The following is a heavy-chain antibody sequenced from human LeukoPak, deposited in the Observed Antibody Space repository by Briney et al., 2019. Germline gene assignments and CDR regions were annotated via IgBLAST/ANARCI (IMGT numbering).Heavy chain of an antibody. Sequence: ASVKASCKAPGYSFTNYDINWVRQATGQGLEWMGWMNPNSGITAYAQKFQGRVTITRNTSISTAYMELSSLRSEDTAVYYCAREDFYDSGSNDYWGQGTLVTVSS. D-gene: IGHD3-22*01. CDR2: MNPNSGIT. CDR1: GYSFTNYD. CDR3: AREDFYDSGSNDY. J-gene: IGHJ4*02. V-gene: IGHV1-8*03.